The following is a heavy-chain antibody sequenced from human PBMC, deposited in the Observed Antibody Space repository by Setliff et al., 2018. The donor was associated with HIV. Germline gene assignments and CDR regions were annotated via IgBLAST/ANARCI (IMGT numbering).Heavy chain of an antibody. CDR1: GSSIRGAYY. Sequence: SETLSLTCAVSGSSIRGAYYWGWIRQPPGKGLEWIGSFYHGGSTLYNPSLRSRVTISVDTSKNHFSLLLTSVTAADTAVYYCVRRTDYYGSGSESSFDYWGQGTLVTVSS. V-gene: IGHV4-38-2*01. CDR3: VRRTDYYGSGSESSFDY. J-gene: IGHJ4*02. D-gene: IGHD3-10*01. CDR2: FYHGGST.